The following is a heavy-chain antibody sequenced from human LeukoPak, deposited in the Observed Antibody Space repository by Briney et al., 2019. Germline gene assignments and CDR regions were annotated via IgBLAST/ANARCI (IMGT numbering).Heavy chain of an antibody. CDR3: ARVTRRGGYNWFDP. Sequence: GASVKVSCKASGYTFTSYGISWVRQAPGQGLEWMGWISAYNGNTNYAQKLKGRVTMTTDTSTSTAYMELRSLRSDDTAVYYCARVTRRGGYNWFDPWGQGTLVTVSS. V-gene: IGHV1-18*01. J-gene: IGHJ5*02. CDR2: ISAYNGNT. D-gene: IGHD3-16*01. CDR1: GYTFTSYG.